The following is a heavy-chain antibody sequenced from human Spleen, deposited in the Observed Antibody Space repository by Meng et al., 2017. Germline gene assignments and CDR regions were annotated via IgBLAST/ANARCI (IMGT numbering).Heavy chain of an antibody. CDR1: GYTLPVYY. CDR3: ARDEDISAAGKLFGDY. J-gene: IGHJ4*02. CDR2: INPKSGDT. Sequence: VPRVESWAEVKKPGASVKVSCKASGYTLPVYYLHWVRRAPGQGLEWMGRINPKSGDTHYAQKFQGRVTMTGDTSISTAYMELSGLRSDDTAMYYCARDEDISAAGKLFGDYWGQGTLVTVSS. D-gene: IGHD6-25*01. V-gene: IGHV1-2*06.